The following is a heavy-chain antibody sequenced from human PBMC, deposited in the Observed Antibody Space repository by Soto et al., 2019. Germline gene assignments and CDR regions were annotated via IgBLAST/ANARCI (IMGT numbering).Heavy chain of an antibody. V-gene: IGHV1-46*01. Sequence: ASVKVSCKASGYTFTSYYMHWVRQAPGQGLEWMGIINPSGGSTSYAQKFQCRVTMTRDTSTSTVYMELSSLRSEDTAVYYCASRLTTGMGGYWGQGTLVTVSS. CDR1: GYTFTSYY. CDR3: ASRLTTGMGGY. D-gene: IGHD3-22*01. CDR2: INPSGGST. J-gene: IGHJ4*02.